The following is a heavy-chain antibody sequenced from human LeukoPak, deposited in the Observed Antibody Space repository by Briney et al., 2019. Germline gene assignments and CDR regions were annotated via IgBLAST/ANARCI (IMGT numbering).Heavy chain of an antibody. V-gene: IGHV3-23*01. D-gene: IGHD3-10*02. J-gene: IGHJ6*02. CDR3: AKASAVRGYYYYGMDV. CDR1: FIFSTYA. Sequence: GRSLRLSCAASFIFSTYAMNWVRQAPGKGLEWVSAISDSGGITYYADSVKGRFTISRDNSKNTLYLQMNSLRAEDTAIYYCAKASAVRGYYYYGMDVWGQGTTVTVSS. CDR2: ISDSGGIT.